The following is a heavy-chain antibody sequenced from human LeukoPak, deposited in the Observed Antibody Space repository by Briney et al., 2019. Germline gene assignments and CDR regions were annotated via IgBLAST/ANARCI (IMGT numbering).Heavy chain of an antibody. Sequence: SETLSLTRTVSGGSISSYYWSWIRQPPGKGLEWIGYIYYSGSTNYNPSLKSRVTISVDTSKNQFSLKLSSVTAADTAVYYCASIPRGAEYFQHWGQGTLVTVSS. J-gene: IGHJ1*01. D-gene: IGHD6-25*01. CDR2: IYYSGST. CDR3: ASIPRGAEYFQH. CDR1: GGSISSYY. V-gene: IGHV4-59*01.